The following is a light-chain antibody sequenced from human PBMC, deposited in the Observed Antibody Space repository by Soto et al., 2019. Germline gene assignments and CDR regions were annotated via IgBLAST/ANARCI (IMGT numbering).Light chain of an antibody. CDR3: QQHHGYSPPRWS. Sequence: EIVLTQSPGTLSLSPVERATLSFIASLILDGNYLALYQQKPGQAPRLLIYGASTRATGIPDRFSGSGSGTDFTLTISRLEPEDSALYHCQQHHGYSPPRWSFGQGTKVDI. CDR2: GAS. CDR1: LILDGNY. V-gene: IGKV3-20*01. J-gene: IGKJ1*01.